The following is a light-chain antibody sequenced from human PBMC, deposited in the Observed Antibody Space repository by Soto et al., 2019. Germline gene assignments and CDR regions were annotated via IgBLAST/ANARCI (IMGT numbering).Light chain of an antibody. V-gene: IGKV1-27*01. Sequence: DIPMTQSPSSLSASVGDRVTITCRASQGINNYLAWYQQKPGKVPKLLIYAASTLQSGVPSRFSGSVSGTAFTLTLCGLQADGVANFYCQKYDNAPPTFGQGTQVEIK. CDR3: QKYDNAPPT. J-gene: IGKJ1*01. CDR2: AAS. CDR1: QGINNY.